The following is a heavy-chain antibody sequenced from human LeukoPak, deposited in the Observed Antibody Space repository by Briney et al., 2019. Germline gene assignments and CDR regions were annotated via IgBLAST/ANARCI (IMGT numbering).Heavy chain of an antibody. Sequence: QPGGSLRLSCAASGFTFSNYNMNWVRQAPGKGLEWITHISSSSSTIYYADSVKGRFTISRDNAKNSLYLQMNSLRDEDTAVYYCARGGRAATTGGYWGQGTLVTVSS. CDR2: ISSSSSTI. CDR1: GFTFSNYN. CDR3: ARGGRAATTGGY. J-gene: IGHJ4*02. V-gene: IGHV3-48*02. D-gene: IGHD4-17*01.